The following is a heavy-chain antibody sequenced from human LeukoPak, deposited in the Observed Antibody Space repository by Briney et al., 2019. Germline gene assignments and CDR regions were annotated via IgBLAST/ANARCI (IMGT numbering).Heavy chain of an antibody. CDR3: AKILTGTGPTMDV. V-gene: IGHV4-34*01. CDR2: INHSGST. CDR1: GVSFSGYY. Sequence: SETLSLTCAVYGVSFSGYYWSWIRQPPGKGLEWIGEINHSGSTNYNPSLKSRVTISVDSSKNQLSLELTSVTAADTAVYYCAKILTGTGPTMDVWGQGTTVTVSS. J-gene: IGHJ6*02. D-gene: IGHD1-20*01.